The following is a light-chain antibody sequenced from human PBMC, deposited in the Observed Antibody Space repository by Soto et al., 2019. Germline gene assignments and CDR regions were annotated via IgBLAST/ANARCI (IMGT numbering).Light chain of an antibody. V-gene: IGLV2-18*02. CDR1: SNDVGTYNR. J-gene: IGLJ2*01. Sequence: QSALTQPPSVSGSPGQSVTISCTGTSNDVGTYNRVSWYQQPPGTAPKLIIYEVSNRPSGVPDRFSGSKSGSTASLTISGXXXXXXXXXXCSSFTSSSTLVFGGGTKLTVL. CDR3: SSFTSSSTLV. CDR2: EVS.